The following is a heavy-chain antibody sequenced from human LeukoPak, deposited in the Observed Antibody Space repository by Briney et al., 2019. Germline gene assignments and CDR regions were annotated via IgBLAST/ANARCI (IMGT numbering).Heavy chain of an antibody. CDR1: GGSLTDYY. J-gene: IGHJ5*02. CDR2: ISYSGST. D-gene: IGHD2-2*01. V-gene: IGHV4-59*01. Sequence: SETLSLTCTVSGGSLTDYYWSWIRQPPGKGLEWIGYISYSGSTNYNPSLKSRVTISVDTSKNQFSLKLSSVTAADTAVYYCASGGYCSSTTCYPNWFDLWGQGTLVTVSS. CDR3: ASGGYCSSTTCYPNWFDL.